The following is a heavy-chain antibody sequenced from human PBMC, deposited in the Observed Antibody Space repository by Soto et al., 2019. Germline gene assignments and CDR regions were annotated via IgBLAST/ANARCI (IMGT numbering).Heavy chain of an antibody. D-gene: IGHD3-16*01. V-gene: IGHV3-48*01. Sequence: EVQLVESGGGLVQPGGSLRLSCAASGFTFSSYSMKWVRQAPGKGLEWVSYISTSSSTIYYADSVKGRFTISRDNAKNSLYLQMNSLRAEDTAVYYCARDLWGVGVPGPWGQGTLVTVSS. J-gene: IGHJ5*02. CDR1: GFTFSSYS. CDR2: ISTSSSTI. CDR3: ARDLWGVGVPGP.